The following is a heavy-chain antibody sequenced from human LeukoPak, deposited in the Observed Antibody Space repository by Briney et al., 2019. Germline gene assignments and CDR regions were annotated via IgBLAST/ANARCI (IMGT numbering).Heavy chain of an antibody. D-gene: IGHD2-2*02. V-gene: IGHV1-69*13. CDR1: GGTFSSYA. Sequence: SVKVSCKASGGTFSSYAISWVRQALGQGLEWMGGIIPIFGTANYAQKFQGRVTITADESTSTAYMELSSLRSEDTAVYYCAVDIVVVPAAIHYYYYMDVWGKGTTVTVSS. CDR2: IIPIFGTA. J-gene: IGHJ6*03. CDR3: AVDIVVVPAAIHYYYYMDV.